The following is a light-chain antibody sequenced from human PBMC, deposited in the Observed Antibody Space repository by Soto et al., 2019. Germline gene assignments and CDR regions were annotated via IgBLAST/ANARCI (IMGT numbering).Light chain of an antibody. Sequence: DIQMTQSPSSLSASEGDRVTITCRASQDINKYLAWYQQIPGKAPKLLIFAASTLQSGVPSRFSASGSGTDFTLTVGGLQPEDAATYYCQQTYSFPWTFGQGT. CDR1: QDINKY. CDR3: QQTYSFPWT. CDR2: AAS. J-gene: IGKJ1*01. V-gene: IGKV1-12*02.